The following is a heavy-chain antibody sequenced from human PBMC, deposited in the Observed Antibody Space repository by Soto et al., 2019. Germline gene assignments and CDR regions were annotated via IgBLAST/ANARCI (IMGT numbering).Heavy chain of an antibody. CDR3: ASWQLQEHAYDI. CDR2: LYDVDGT. Sequence: GGSLRLSCAAFGFTVSGKKYVAWVRQPPGKGLEWVSALYDVDGTYYADSVKGRFTTSSDSSRTIVYLQIHSLRPGDTAVYFCASWQLQEHAYDIWGQGTTVTVSS. CDR1: GFTVSGKKY. V-gene: IGHV3-53*01. D-gene: IGHD6-13*01. J-gene: IGHJ3*02.